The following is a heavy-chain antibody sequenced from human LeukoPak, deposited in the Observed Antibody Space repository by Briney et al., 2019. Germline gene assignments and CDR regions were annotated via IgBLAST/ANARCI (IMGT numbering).Heavy chain of an antibody. CDR3: ANKVTTGY. CDR1: GLTVNSNY. V-gene: IGHV3-66*01. Sequence: GGSLRLSCAVSGLTVNSNYMSWVRQAPGKGLEWVSVIYSGGTTNYADSVKGRFIVYRDNSKNTLYLQMNSLRAEDTAVYYCANKVTTGYWGQGTLVTVSS. CDR2: IYSGGTT. D-gene: IGHD1-14*01. J-gene: IGHJ4*02.